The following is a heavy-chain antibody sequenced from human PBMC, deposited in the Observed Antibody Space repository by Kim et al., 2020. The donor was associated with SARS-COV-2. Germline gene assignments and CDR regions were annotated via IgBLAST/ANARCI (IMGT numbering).Heavy chain of an antibody. J-gene: IGHJ6*02. Sequence: GGSLRLSCAASGFTFSSYGMHWVRQAPGKGLEWVAVIWYDGSNKYYADSVKGRFTISRDNSKNTLYLQMNSLRAEDTAVYYCARDLVDTAMVTSYYYYGMDVWGQGTTVTVSS. D-gene: IGHD5-18*01. CDR2: IWYDGSNK. CDR1: GFTFSSYG. CDR3: ARDLVDTAMVTSYYYYGMDV. V-gene: IGHV3-33*08.